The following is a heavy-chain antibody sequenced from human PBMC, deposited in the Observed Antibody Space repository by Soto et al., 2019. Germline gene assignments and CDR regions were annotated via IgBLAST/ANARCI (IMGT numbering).Heavy chain of an antibody. CDR3: ARGLGLRYFDWLVWFDP. V-gene: IGHV1-18*01. D-gene: IGHD3-9*01. J-gene: IGHJ5*02. CDR1: GYTFTSYG. Sequence: QVQLVQSGAEVKKPGASVKVSCKASGYTFTSYGISWVRQAPGQGLEWMGCISAYNGNTKYAQKLQGRVTMTTDTSTSTAYMELRSLRSDDTAVYYCARGLGLRYFDWLVWFDPWGQGTLVTVSS. CDR2: ISAYNGNT.